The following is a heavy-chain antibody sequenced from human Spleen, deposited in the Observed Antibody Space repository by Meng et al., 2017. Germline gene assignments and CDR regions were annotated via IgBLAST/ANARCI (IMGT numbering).Heavy chain of an antibody. J-gene: IGHJ4*02. CDR1: GFSLSTSGVG. V-gene: IGHV2-5*01. D-gene: IGHD2-15*01. Sequence: SGPTLVKPTQTLTVTCTFSGFSLSTSGVGVGWIRQPPGKALEWLAVIYWNDDNRYSPSLKSRLTITKDTSKNQVVLTMTNMDPVDTATYYCAHTGYSSGGSCYSGYFDYWGQGTLVTVSS. CDR2: IYWNDDN. CDR3: AHTGYSSGGSCYSGYFDY.